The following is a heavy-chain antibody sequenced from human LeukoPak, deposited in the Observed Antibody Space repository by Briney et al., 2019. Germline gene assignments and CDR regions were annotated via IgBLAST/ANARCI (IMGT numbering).Heavy chain of an antibody. CDR2: IYYSGST. D-gene: IGHD6-6*01. CDR3: AREQLANYFDY. J-gene: IGHJ4*02. Sequence: SGTLSLTCTVSGGSISSYYWSWIRQPPGKGLEWIGYIYYSGSTNYNPSLKSRVTISVDTSKNQFSLKLSSVTAADTAVYYCAREQLANYFDYWGQGTLVTVSS. V-gene: IGHV4-59*08. CDR1: GGSISSYY.